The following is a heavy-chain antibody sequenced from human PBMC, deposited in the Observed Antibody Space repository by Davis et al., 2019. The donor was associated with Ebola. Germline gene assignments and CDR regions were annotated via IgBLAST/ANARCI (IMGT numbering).Heavy chain of an antibody. CDR2: IYSGGST. CDR1: GFTFSSYS. V-gene: IGHV3-53*01. CDR3: AREDYGSGSYLDAFDI. J-gene: IGHJ3*02. Sequence: PGGSLRLSCAASGFTFSSYSMNWVRQAPGKGLEWVSVIYSGGSTYYADSVKGRFTISRDNSKNTLYLQMNSLRAEDTAVYYCAREDYGSGSYLDAFDIWGQGTMVTVSS. D-gene: IGHD3-10*01.